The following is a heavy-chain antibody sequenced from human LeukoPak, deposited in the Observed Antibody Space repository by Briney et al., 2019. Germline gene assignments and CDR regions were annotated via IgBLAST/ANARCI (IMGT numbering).Heavy chain of an antibody. V-gene: IGHV4-39*07. J-gene: IGHJ2*01. Sequence: SETLSLTCTVSGGSIISTSHYWGWIHQPPGKGLEWIGNIFYSGTTYYYPSLTSRVTVSIDTSKSQFSLRLTSVTAADTAVYFCARVTYGRPGYWYFDLWGRGTLVTVSS. CDR3: ARVTYGRPGYWYFDL. CDR1: GGSIISTSHY. D-gene: IGHD3-10*01. CDR2: IFYSGTT.